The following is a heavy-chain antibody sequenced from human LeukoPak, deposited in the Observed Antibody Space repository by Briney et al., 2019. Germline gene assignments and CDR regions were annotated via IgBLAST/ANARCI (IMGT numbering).Heavy chain of an antibody. CDR1: GFIVSNTY. J-gene: IGHJ6*03. CDR2: ISGSGGST. Sequence: PGGSLRLSCAASGFIVSNTYMTWVRQAPGKGLEWVSAISGSGGSTYYADSVKGRFTISRDNSKNTLYLQMNSLRAEDTAVYYCAKGSDFYYYYYMDVWGKGTTVTVSS. CDR3: AKGSDFYYYYYMDV. D-gene: IGHD2-21*02. V-gene: IGHV3-23*01.